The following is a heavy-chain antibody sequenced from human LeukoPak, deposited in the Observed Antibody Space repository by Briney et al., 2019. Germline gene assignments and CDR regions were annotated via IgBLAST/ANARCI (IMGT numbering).Heavy chain of an antibody. J-gene: IGHJ4*02. Sequence: ASVKVSCKASGYTFTSYGLSWVRQAPGQGLEWMGWISSYNGKTNYAQKFQGGLTMTTDTSTSTAYMEPRSLTSDDTAVYYCARDITVVSLASIGFDYWSQGTVVTVSS. V-gene: IGHV1-18*01. CDR1: GYTFTSYG. CDR3: ARDITVVSLASIGFDY. D-gene: IGHD3-16*01. CDR2: ISSYNGKT.